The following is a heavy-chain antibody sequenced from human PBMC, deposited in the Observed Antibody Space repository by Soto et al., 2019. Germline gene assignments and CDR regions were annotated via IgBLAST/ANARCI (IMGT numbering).Heavy chain of an antibody. CDR3: VGQGYSYGQIMGRGDDY. CDR1: GGSISSSSYY. V-gene: IGHV4-39*01. D-gene: IGHD5-18*01. CDR2: IYYSGST. Sequence: WETLSLTCTVSGGSISSSSYYWGWIRQPPGKGLEWIGSIYYSGSTYYNPSLKSRVTISVDTSKNQFSLKLSSVTAADTAVYYCVGQGYSYGQIMGRGDDYWGQGTLVTVSS. J-gene: IGHJ4*02.